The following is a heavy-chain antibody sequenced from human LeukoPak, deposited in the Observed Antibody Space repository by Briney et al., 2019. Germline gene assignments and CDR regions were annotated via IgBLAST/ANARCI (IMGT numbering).Heavy chain of an antibody. J-gene: IGHJ4*02. D-gene: IGHD3-3*01. CDR2: ISGSGGST. CDR3: AKDRGRFLEWLLYEGNY. V-gene: IGHV3-23*01. Sequence: GGSLRLSCAASGFTFSSYAMSWVRQAPGKGLEWVSAISGSGGSTYYADSVKGRFTISRDNSKNTLYLQMNSLRAEDTAVYYCAKDRGRFLEWLLYEGNYWGQGTLVTVSS. CDR1: GFTFSSYA.